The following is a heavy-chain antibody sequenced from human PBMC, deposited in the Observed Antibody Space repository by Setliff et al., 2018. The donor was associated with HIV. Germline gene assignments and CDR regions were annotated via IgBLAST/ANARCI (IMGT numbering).Heavy chain of an antibody. Sequence: SVKVSCKASGYAFTSQFMHWVRQAPGQGLEWMGGIIPIFGTANYAQKVQGRVTMTTDTSTSTAYMELRSLRSDDTAVYYCAREVLGGSSWYRFYFDYWGRGTLVTVSS. CDR1: GYAFTSQF. J-gene: IGHJ4*02. CDR3: AREVLGGSSWYRFYFDY. CDR2: IIPIFGTA. V-gene: IGHV1-69*05. D-gene: IGHD6-13*01.